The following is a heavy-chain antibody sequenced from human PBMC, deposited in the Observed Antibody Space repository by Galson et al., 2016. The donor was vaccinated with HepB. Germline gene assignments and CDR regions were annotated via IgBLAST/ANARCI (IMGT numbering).Heavy chain of an antibody. D-gene: IGHD2-21*02. CDR1: GDSMRSFDW. J-gene: IGHJ5*01. CDR2: ISHGGTA. Sequence: SETLSLTCAVSGDSMRSFDWWSWVRQSPEMGLEWIGEISHGGTAHYNPSLESRVIMSLYNSNKEFSLKLTSVTAADTAVYYCVRNSDCRGDNPCYVGWFESWGQGTLVTVSS. CDR3: VRNSDCRGDNPCYVGWFES. V-gene: IGHV4-4*02.